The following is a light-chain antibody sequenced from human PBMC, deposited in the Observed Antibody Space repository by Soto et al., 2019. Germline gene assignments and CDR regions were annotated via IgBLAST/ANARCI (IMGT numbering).Light chain of an antibody. CDR2: EVT. CDR3: SSYTSSSTYV. Sequence: QSVLTQPASVSGSPGQSITISCTGTGSDVGGYDYVSWYQHHPGKAPKVMIYEVTNRPSGVSNRFSGSKSGNTASLTISGLLAEDEADYCSSYTSSSTYVFGTGTKVTVL. CDR1: GSDVGGYDY. J-gene: IGLJ1*01. V-gene: IGLV2-14*01.